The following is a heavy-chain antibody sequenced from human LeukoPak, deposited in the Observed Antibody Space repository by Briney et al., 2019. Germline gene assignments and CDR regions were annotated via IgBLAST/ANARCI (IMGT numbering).Heavy chain of an antibody. J-gene: IGHJ6*03. CDR2: ISSSGNTT. D-gene: IGHD3-10*01. CDR1: GFTFSDYY. V-gene: IGHV3-11*04. Sequence: GGSLRLSCAASGFTFSDYYMSWIRQAPGKGLEWVSYISSSGNTTYHADSVKGRFTISRDISKSTLYLQMNSLRAADTAVYYCAKDGGVRGPDYYYYMDVWGKGTTVTISS. CDR3: AKDGGVRGPDYYYYMDV.